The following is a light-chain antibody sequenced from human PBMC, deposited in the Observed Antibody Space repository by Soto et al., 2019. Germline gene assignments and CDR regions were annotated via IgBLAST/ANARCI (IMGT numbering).Light chain of an antibody. CDR1: QSVSSSY. Sequence: EIVLTHSPGTLSLSPGERATLSCSASQSVSSSYLAWYQQKPGQAPRLLIYGASSRATGIPDRFSGRGSGTDFTLTISRLEPEDFAVYYCQQYGSSPWTFGQGTKVDIK. CDR2: GAS. CDR3: QQYGSSPWT. J-gene: IGKJ1*01. V-gene: IGKV3-20*01.